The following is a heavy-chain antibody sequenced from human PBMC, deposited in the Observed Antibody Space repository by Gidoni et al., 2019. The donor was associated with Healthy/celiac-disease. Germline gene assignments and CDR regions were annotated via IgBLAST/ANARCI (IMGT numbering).Heavy chain of an antibody. CDR2: IYWNDDK. CDR3: ALSVTGEYNDAFDI. V-gene: IGHV2-5*01. CDR1: GFSLRTRGVC. J-gene: IGHJ3*02. Sequence: QITLKESGSTLVKPIQTFTLTCNVSGFSLRTRGVCVGWILQPPGKALECLALIYWNDDKHYSPSLKSRLTITKDTSKNQVVLTMTNMYPVDTSAYYCALSVTGEYNDAFDIWGQGTMVTVSS. D-gene: IGHD7-27*01.